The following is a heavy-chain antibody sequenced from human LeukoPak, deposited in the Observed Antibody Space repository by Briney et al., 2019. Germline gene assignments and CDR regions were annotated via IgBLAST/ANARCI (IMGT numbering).Heavy chain of an antibody. Sequence: GGSLRLSCAASGFTFSSYSMNWVRQAPGKGLEWVSSISSSCSYIYYADSVKGRFTISRDNAKNSLYLQMNSLRAEDTAVYYCARAPRSYYYDSSGYYYFDYWGQGTLVTVSS. CDR2: ISSSCSYI. J-gene: IGHJ4*02. CDR1: GFTFSSYS. D-gene: IGHD3-22*01. CDR3: ARAPRSYYYDSSGYYYFDY. V-gene: IGHV3-21*01.